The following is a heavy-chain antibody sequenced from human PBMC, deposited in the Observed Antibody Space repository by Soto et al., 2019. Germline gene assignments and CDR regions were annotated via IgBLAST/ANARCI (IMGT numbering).Heavy chain of an antibody. D-gene: IGHD3-10*01. Sequence: ASVKVSCKASGYTFTSYGISWVRQAPGQGLEWMGWISAYNGNTNYAQKLQGRVTMTTDTSTSTAYMELRSLRSDDTAVYYCARSITMVRGVLYYYYYGMDVWGQGTTVTVSS. V-gene: IGHV1-18*04. CDR1: GYTFTSYG. CDR2: ISAYNGNT. J-gene: IGHJ6*02. CDR3: ARSITMVRGVLYYYYYGMDV.